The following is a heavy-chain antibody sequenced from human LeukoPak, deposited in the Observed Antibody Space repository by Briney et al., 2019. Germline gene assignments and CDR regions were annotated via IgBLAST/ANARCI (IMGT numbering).Heavy chain of an antibody. CDR2: IYPNSGGT. D-gene: IGHD1-26*01. Sequence: GASVKVSCRDSGYTFSGYFTHWVRQAPGQGLEWMGWIYPNSGGTKYAQKFQGRVTMTRDTSISTIYMELSSLRSDDTAVYYCARFSGSSNFDYWGQGTLVTVSS. J-gene: IGHJ4*02. CDR3: ARFSGSSNFDY. CDR1: GYTFSGYF. V-gene: IGHV1-2*02.